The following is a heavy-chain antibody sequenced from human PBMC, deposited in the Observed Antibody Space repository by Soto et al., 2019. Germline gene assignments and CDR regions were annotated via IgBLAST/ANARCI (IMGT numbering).Heavy chain of an antibody. D-gene: IGHD3-3*01. CDR1: GGSFKSGSYS. Sequence: SETLSLTCTVSGGSFKSGSYSWSWIRQPPGKGLEWIGYVYHTGGTRYNPSLKSRVSISMDTSKNQFSLNLDSVTAADTAVYFCARDFAYFDSWGQGTLVTVSS. V-gene: IGHV4-61*01. CDR2: VYHTGGT. CDR3: ARDFAYFDS. J-gene: IGHJ4*02.